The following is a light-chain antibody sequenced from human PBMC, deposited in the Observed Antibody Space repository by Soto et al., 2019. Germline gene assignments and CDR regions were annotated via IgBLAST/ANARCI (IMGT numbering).Light chain of an antibody. Sequence: DTQMTQSPSTLSASVGDRVTITCRASQSISSWLAWYQQKPGKAPKLLIYKAYTLQSGVPSSFSGGVSGTEFTPTISSLQPDDFGTYYCQQYDSYPLTFGGGTKVEIK. V-gene: IGKV1-5*03. CDR2: KAY. CDR1: QSISSW. J-gene: IGKJ4*01. CDR3: QQYDSYPLT.